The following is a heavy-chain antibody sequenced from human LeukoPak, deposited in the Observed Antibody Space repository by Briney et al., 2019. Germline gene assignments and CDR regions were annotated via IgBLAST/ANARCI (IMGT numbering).Heavy chain of an antibody. CDR3: AGYYDFWSGYNEAYNWFDP. CDR1: SGSLSGYY. CDR2: INHSGST. J-gene: IGHJ5*02. Sequence: SETLSLTRAVCSGSLSGYYWSWIRQPPRKGLEWSGEINHSGSTDYNPSVKSRVTISVDTSKNQFSLKLSSVTAADTAVYYCAGYYDFWSGYNEAYNWFDPWGQGTLVTVSS. V-gene: IGHV4-34*01. D-gene: IGHD3-3*01.